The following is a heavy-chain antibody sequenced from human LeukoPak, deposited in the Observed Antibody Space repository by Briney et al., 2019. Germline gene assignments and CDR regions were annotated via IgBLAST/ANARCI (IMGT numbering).Heavy chain of an antibody. Sequence: GGSLRLSCAASGFTFSSYGMHWVRQAPGKGLEWVAVIWYDGSNKYYADSVKGRFTISRGNSKNTLYLQMNSLRAEDTAVYYCARDVRGGSGSYYGGVDYWGQGTLVTVSS. CDR1: GFTFSSYG. J-gene: IGHJ4*02. D-gene: IGHD3-10*01. V-gene: IGHV3-33*01. CDR3: ARDVRGGSGSYYGGVDY. CDR2: IWYDGSNK.